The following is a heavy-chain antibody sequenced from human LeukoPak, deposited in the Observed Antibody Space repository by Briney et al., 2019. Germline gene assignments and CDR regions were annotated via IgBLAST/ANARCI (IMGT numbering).Heavy chain of an antibody. Sequence: GGSLRLSCAASGFTFSSYSMNWVRQAPGKGLEWVSSISSTGSYIYYTDSMKGRFTISRDNAKNSLYLQMNNLRAEDTAVYYCAKDRCSGYSCYSPNLWGQGTLVTVSS. J-gene: IGHJ5*02. D-gene: IGHD2-15*01. CDR3: AKDRCSGYSCYSPNL. V-gene: IGHV3-21*01. CDR2: ISSTGSYI. CDR1: GFTFSSYS.